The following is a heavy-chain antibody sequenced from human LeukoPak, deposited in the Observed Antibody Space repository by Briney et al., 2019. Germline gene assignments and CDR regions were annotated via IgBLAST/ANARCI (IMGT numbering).Heavy chain of an antibody. V-gene: IGHV1-69*13. D-gene: IGHD6-13*01. Sequence: ASVKVSCKASGGTFSSYAISWVRQAPGQGLEWMGGIIPIFGTANYAQKFQGRVTITADESTSTAYMELSSQRSEDTAVYYCASTGYSSSWGPFDYWGQGTLVTVSS. J-gene: IGHJ4*02. CDR3: ASTGYSSSWGPFDY. CDR2: IIPIFGTA. CDR1: GGTFSSYA.